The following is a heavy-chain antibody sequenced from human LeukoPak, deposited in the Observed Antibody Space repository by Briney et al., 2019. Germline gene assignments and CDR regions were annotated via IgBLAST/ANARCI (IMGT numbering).Heavy chain of an antibody. CDR3: ASLPAYVGAFDI. J-gene: IGHJ3*02. D-gene: IGHD3-16*01. V-gene: IGHV3-66*01. CDR1: GFTFSSYS. CDR2: IYSGGST. Sequence: GGSLRLSCAASGFTFSSYSMSWVSQAPGKGLEWVSVIYSGGSTYYADSVKGRFTNSRDNSKNTLYLQMNSLRAEDTAVYYCASLPAYVGAFDIWGQGTMVTVSS.